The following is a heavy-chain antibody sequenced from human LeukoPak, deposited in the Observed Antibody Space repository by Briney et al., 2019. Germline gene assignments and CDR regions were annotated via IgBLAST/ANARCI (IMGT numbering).Heavy chain of an antibody. J-gene: IGHJ4*02. V-gene: IGHV3-7*04. CDR1: GFIFSSYW. D-gene: IGHD2-21*02. CDR2: IKLDGSEK. CDR3: ARFTRCRGDCYRIDY. Sequence: GGSLRLSCAASGFIFSSYWMSWVRQAPGKGLEWVANIKLDGSEKYYVDSVKGRFTISRDNAENSLFLQMNSLRADDTAIYYCARFTRCRGDCYRIDYWGQGTLVTVSS.